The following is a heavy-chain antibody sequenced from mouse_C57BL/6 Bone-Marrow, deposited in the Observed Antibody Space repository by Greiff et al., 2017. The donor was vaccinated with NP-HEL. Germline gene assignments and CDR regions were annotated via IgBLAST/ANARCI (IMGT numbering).Heavy chain of an antibody. CDR3: ARGGSSSYYAMDY. Sequence: VQLQQSGPELVKPGASVKMSCKASGYTFTDYNMHWVKQSHGKSLEWIGYINPNNGGTSYNQMFKGKATLTVNKSSSTAYMELRSLTSEDSAVYYCARGGSSSYYAMDYWGQGTSVTVSS. CDR2: INPNNGGT. J-gene: IGHJ4*01. V-gene: IGHV1-22*01. CDR1: GYTFTDYN. D-gene: IGHD1-1*01.